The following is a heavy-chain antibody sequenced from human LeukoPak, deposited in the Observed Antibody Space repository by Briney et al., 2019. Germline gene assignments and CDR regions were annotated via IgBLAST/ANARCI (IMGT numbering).Heavy chain of an antibody. D-gene: IGHD4-17*01. J-gene: IGHJ4*02. CDR3: ARQLYGSDY. V-gene: IGHV4-34*01. CDR2: IKQSERT. CDR1: GGSLSGYY. Sequence: SETLSLTCAVYGGSLSGYYWTWIREPPGKGLEWIGEIKQSERTNYNPSLKSRVTISIDTSKNQFSLKLTSVTAADTAVYYCARQLYGSDYWGQGTLVTVSS.